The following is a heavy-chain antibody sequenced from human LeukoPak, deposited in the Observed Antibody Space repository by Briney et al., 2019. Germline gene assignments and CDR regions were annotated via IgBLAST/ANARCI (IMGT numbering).Heavy chain of an antibody. V-gene: IGHV3-30*02. CDR1: GFTFSAYG. CDR2: ILWDGSLK. D-gene: IGHD6-19*01. Sequence: GGSLRLSCAASGFTFSAYGMHRVRQAPGKGLEWVAFILWDGSLKYYVDSVKGRFNISRDNSKNTLYLQMNRLKTEDTAVYYCAKRKAVATMSDFDYWGQGTLVTVSS. J-gene: IGHJ4*02. CDR3: AKRKAVATMSDFDY.